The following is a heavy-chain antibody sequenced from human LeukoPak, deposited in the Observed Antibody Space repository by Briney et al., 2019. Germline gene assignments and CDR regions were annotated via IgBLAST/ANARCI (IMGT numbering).Heavy chain of an antibody. V-gene: IGHV1-69*05. Sequence: SVQVSCKASGGTFRSYAISWVRQAPGQGLEWMGGIIPIFGTANYAQKLQGRVTITTDESTSTAYMELSSLRSEDTAVYYCARDGGPAAATGYLDYWGQGTLVTVSS. J-gene: IGHJ4*02. CDR1: GGTFRSYA. D-gene: IGHD2-2*01. CDR3: ARDGGPAAATGYLDY. CDR2: IIPIFGTA.